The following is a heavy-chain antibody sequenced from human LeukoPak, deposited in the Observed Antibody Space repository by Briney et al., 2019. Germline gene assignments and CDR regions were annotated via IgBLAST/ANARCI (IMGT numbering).Heavy chain of an antibody. CDR2: VKSKAYGGTA. Sequence: GGSLRLSCAASGFTFSNAWMSWVRRAPGKGPEWGGRVKSKAYGGTADYAAPVKGGFTISRDDSKDTLYLQMNSLKTEDTAVYHCTRYDSSGYYAYEYWGQGTLVTVSS. CDR1: GFTFSNAW. V-gene: IGHV3-15*01. CDR3: TRYDSSGYYAYEY. D-gene: IGHD3-22*01. J-gene: IGHJ4*02.